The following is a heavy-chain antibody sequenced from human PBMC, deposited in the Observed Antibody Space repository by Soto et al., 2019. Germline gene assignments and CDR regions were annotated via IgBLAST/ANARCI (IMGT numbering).Heavy chain of an antibody. J-gene: IGHJ4*02. V-gene: IGHV3-30*18. Sequence: QVQLVESGGGVVQPGRSLRLSCAASGFTFSSYGMHWVRQAPGKGLEWVAVISFDGNTKYYADSVKGRVTISRDNSKNALYLQMNSLRADDTAMYYCAKTGRDYGDSPNDYWGQGILVTVSS. CDR1: GFTFSSYG. CDR2: ISFDGNTK. CDR3: AKTGRDYGDSPNDY. D-gene: IGHD4-17*01.